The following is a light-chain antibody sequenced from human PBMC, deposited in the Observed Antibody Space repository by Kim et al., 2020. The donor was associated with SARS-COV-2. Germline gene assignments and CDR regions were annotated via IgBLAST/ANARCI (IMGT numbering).Light chain of an antibody. J-gene: IGLJ2*01. Sequence: QSALTQPASVSGSPGQSITISCTGTSSDVGARHYVSWYQHHPGKAPKLMIYDVNRRPSGVSNRFSGSKSGNTASLIISGLQAEDEGDYYCTSYTSSVLFGGGTQLTVL. CDR2: DVN. V-gene: IGLV2-14*03. CDR1: SSDVGARHY. CDR3: TSYTSSVL.